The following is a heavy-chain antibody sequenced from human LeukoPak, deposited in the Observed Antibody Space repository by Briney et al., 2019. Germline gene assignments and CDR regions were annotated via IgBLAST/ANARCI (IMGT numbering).Heavy chain of an antibody. J-gene: IGHJ6*02. Sequence: SETLSLTCTVSGGSISSYYWSWIRQPPGKGLEWIGYIYYSGSTNYNPSLKSRVTISVDTSKNQFSLKLSSVTAADTAVYYCARSGVGATRDYYYGMDVWGQGTTVTVSS. CDR2: IYYSGST. CDR3: ARSGVGATRDYYYGMDV. CDR1: GGSISSYY. D-gene: IGHD1-26*01. V-gene: IGHV4-59*08.